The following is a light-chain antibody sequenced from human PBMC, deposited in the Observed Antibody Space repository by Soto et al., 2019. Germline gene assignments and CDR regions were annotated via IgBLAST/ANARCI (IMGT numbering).Light chain of an antibody. Sequence: EIVLTQSPGTLSLSPGERATLSCRASQSVINSYLAWYQQKPGQAPRLLIYGASSRATGIPDSSSGSGAGADFTLTIIRLEPEDFAVYYCRQYGRSPRFAFGGGTKVDIK. CDR3: RQYGRSPRFA. CDR2: GAS. V-gene: IGKV3-20*01. J-gene: IGKJ4*01. CDR1: QSVINSY.